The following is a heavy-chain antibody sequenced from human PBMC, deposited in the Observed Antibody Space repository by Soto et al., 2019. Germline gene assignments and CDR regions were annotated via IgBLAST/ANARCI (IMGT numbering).Heavy chain of an antibody. J-gene: IGHJ4*02. CDR1: GFTFSSYS. Sequence: VQLGECGGGLVKPGWSLRLSCAASGFTFSSYSMNWVRQAPGKGLEWVSSISSSSSYIYYADSVKGRFTISRDNAKNSLYLQMNSLRAEDTAVYYCARSRATVTTRYYFDYWGQGTLVTVSS. CDR2: ISSSSSYI. D-gene: IGHD4-17*01. CDR3: ARSRATVTTRYYFDY. V-gene: IGHV3-21*01.